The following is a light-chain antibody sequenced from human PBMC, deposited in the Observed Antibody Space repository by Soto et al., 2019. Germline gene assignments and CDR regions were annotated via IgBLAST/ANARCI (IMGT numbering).Light chain of an antibody. CDR1: QSVLYSSNNKNY. Sequence: DIVMTQSPDSLAVSLGERATINCKSSQSVLYSSNNKNYLAWYQQKPGQPPKLLIYWASTRESGVPDRVSGSGSGTDFTLTISSLRAEDVAVYYCQQYYSTPLTFGGGTKGEIK. J-gene: IGKJ4*01. CDR2: WAS. V-gene: IGKV4-1*01. CDR3: QQYYSTPLT.